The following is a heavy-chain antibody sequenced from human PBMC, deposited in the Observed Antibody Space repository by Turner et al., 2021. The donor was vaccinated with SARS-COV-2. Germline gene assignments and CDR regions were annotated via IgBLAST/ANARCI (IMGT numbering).Heavy chain of an antibody. CDR1: GYTFTSYG. D-gene: IGHD2-2*01. V-gene: IGHV1-18*04. CDR3: ARDRPSAATFLNFDY. J-gene: IGHJ4*02. Sequence: QVQLMQSGAEVKKPGASVKVSCKASGYTFTSYGISWVRQAPGQGLEWMGWISAYNGNTNYAQKLQGRVTMTTDTPTSTAYMELRSLRSDDTAVYYCARDRPSAATFLNFDYWGQGTLVTVSS. CDR2: ISAYNGNT.